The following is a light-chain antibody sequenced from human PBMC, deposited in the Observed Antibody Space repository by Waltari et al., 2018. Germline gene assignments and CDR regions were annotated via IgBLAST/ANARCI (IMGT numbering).Light chain of an antibody. J-gene: IGKJ1*01. CDR3: QQYTIYWT. CDR1: QSISGW. V-gene: IGKV1-5*03. Sequence: DIQMTQFPSTLSASVGDRVTITCRASQSISGWLAWYQQKPGKAPKLLIYKASTLEGGVPSRFSGSGSGTEFTLTISSLQPDDFATYYCQQYTIYWTFGQGTKVEIK. CDR2: KAS.